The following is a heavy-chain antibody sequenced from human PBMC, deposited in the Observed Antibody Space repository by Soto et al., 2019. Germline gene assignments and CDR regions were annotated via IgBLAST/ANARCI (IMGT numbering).Heavy chain of an antibody. Sequence: SQTCSLTCAISWDSVSTNSATWDWIRQSPSRGLEWLGRTYYRSKWDYDYAASVKGRININPDTSNNQVSLHLDSVTPDDTAVYYCARLIGNSWLDSWGQGTLVTVSS. V-gene: IGHV6-1*01. J-gene: IGHJ5*01. CDR1: WDSVSTNSAT. CDR2: TYYRSKWDY. D-gene: IGHD2-8*01. CDR3: ARLIGNSWLDS.